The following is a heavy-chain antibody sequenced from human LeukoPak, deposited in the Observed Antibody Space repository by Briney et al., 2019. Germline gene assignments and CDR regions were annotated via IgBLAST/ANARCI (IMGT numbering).Heavy chain of an antibody. V-gene: IGHV3-7*03. CDR1: GFTFSSYW. J-gene: IGHJ4*02. Sequence: GGSLRLSCAASGFTFSSYWMSWVRQAPGKGLEWVANIKQDGSEKYYVDSVKGRFTISRDNSKNTLSLQMDSLRAEDTAVYYCAKVYGYYFDYWGQGTLVTVSS. CDR2: IKQDGSEK. D-gene: IGHD5-18*01. CDR3: AKVYGYYFDY.